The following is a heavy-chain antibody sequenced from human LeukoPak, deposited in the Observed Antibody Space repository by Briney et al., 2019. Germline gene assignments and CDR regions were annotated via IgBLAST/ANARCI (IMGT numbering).Heavy chain of an antibody. CDR2: IIPIFGTA. D-gene: IGHD1-26*01. V-gene: IGHV1-69*05. CDR1: GGSFSSEA. Sequence: SVKVSCKAFGGSFSSEAISWVRQAPGQGLEWMGGIIPIFGTANYAQKFQGRVTITTDESTSTAYMELSSLRSEDTAVYYCARDNSGSTASFDIWGQGTMVTVSS. J-gene: IGHJ3*02. CDR3: ARDNSGSTASFDI.